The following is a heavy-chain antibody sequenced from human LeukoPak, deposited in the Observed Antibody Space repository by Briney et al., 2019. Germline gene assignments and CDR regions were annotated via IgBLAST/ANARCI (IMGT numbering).Heavy chain of an antibody. CDR1: SGSISTSNYY. V-gene: IGHV4-39*07. CDR2: IFYSGST. D-gene: IGHD3-22*01. Sequence: PSETLSLTCTVSSGSISTSNYYWGWVRQPPGKALEWIGNIFYSGSTYYSPSLKSRVTISLDTSRNQFSLKLNSVTAADTAVYYCAKSHGYGLIDIWGQGTKVTVSS. CDR3: AKSHGYGLIDI. J-gene: IGHJ3*02.